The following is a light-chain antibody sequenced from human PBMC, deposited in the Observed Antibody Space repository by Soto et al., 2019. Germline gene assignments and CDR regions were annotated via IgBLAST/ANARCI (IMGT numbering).Light chain of an antibody. CDR1: QSVSSSY. J-gene: IGKJ5*01. Sequence: IVLTQSPGTLSLSPGERATLSCRASQSVSSSYLVWYQQKTGQAPRLLIYSASTRATGIPDRFSGRVSGTDFTLTISRLEPDDFAVYYCQQFGTAPPAITFGQGTRLELK. V-gene: IGKV3-20*01. CDR2: SAS. CDR3: QQFGTAPPAIT.